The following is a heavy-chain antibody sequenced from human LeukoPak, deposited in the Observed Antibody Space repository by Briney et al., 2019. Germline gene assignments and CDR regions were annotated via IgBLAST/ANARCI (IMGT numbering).Heavy chain of an antibody. J-gene: IGHJ4*02. D-gene: IGHD3-22*01. CDR2: ISGNGGRT. CDR3: AKLREFDSSGYYWSVFDY. CDR1: GFTFDSYG. V-gene: IGHV3-23*01. Sequence: GGSLRLSCAASGFTFDSYGMSWVRQAPGKGLEWVSGISGNGGRTYNADSVKGRFTISRDNSKNTLYLQMNSLRAEDTAVYYCAKLREFDSSGYYWSVFDYWGQGTLVTVSS.